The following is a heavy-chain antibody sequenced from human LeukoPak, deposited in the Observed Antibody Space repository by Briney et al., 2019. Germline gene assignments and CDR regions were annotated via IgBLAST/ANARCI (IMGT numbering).Heavy chain of an antibody. CDR1: GFTFSSYA. CDR2: ISGSGGST. V-gene: IGHV3-23*01. Sequence: GGSLRLSCAASGFTFSSYAMSWVRQAPGKGLEWVSAISGSGGSTYYADSVKGRFTISRDNSKNTLYLQMNSLRAEDTAVYYCATRAGVIAAAGNDFDYWGQGTLVTVSS. J-gene: IGHJ4*02. CDR3: ATRAGVIAAAGNDFDY. D-gene: IGHD6-13*01.